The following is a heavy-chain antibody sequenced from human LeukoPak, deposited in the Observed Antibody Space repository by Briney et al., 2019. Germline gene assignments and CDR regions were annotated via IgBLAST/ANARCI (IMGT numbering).Heavy chain of an antibody. Sequence: ASVKVSCKASGYTFTSYGISWVRQAPGQGLEWMGWISAYNGNTNYAQKLQGRVTITADKSTSTAYMELSSLRSEDTAVYYCARDSHSDYGGNGGLVDYWGQGTLVTVSS. J-gene: IGHJ4*02. CDR1: GYTFTSYG. V-gene: IGHV1-18*01. D-gene: IGHD4-23*01. CDR2: ISAYNGNT. CDR3: ARDSHSDYGGNGGLVDY.